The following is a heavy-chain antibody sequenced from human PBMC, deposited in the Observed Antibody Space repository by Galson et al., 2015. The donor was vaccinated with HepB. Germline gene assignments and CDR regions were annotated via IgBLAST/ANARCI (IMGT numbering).Heavy chain of an antibody. CDR3: ARGPYYYDSSGYLDY. D-gene: IGHD3-22*01. Sequence: SLRLSCAASGFSFRSYEMNWVRQAPGEGLEWVSYISDSSSAIYYGDSVKGRFTISRDNTKNSLYLQMNHLRAEDTAIYYCARGPYYYDSSGYLDYWGQGILVTVSS. J-gene: IGHJ4*02. CDR1: GFSFRSYE. V-gene: IGHV3-48*03. CDR2: ISDSSSAI.